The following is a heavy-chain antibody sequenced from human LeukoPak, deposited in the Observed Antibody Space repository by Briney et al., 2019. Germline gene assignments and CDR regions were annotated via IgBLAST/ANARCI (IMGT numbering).Heavy chain of an antibody. CDR2: INPDGTST. D-gene: IGHD3-10*01. CDR3: AKDRGPNVLLWFGELLYRLGYYYGMDV. Sequence: PGGSLRLSCAAPGFTFSDYWMHWVRQAPGKGPAWVSRINPDGTSTSYADSVKGRFTISRDNSKNTLYLQMNSLRAEDTAVYYCAKDRGPNVLLWFGELLYRLGYYYGMDVWGQGTTVTVSS. J-gene: IGHJ6*02. V-gene: IGHV3-74*01. CDR1: GFTFSDYW.